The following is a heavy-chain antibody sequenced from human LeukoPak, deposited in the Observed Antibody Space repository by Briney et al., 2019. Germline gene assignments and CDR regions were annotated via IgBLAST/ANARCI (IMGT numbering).Heavy chain of an antibody. CDR1: GGTFSSYA. CDR2: IIPIFGTA. J-gene: IGHJ6*03. V-gene: IGHV1-69*13. D-gene: IGHD3-3*01. Sequence: SVKVSCKASGGTFSSYAISWVRQAPGQGLEWMGGIIPIFGTANYAQKFQGRVTITADESTSTAYMELSSLRSEDTAVYYCARASIFGVVIKTDYYYYYMDVWGKGTTVTVSS. CDR3: ARASIFGVVIKTDYYYYYMDV.